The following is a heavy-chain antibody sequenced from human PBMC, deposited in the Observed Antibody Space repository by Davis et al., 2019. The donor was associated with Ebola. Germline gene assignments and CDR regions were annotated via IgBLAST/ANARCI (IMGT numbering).Heavy chain of an antibody. D-gene: IGHD2-2*02. CDR1: GFTFSSYS. CDR3: ARVEKWGDIVVVPAAIPLYAFDI. J-gene: IGHJ3*02. CDR2: ISSSSSYI. Sequence: GGSLRLSCAASGFTFSSYSMNWVRQAPGKGLEWVSSISSSSSYIYYADSVKGRFTISRDNAKNSLYLQMNSLRAEDTAVYYCARVEKWGDIVVVPAAIPLYAFDIWGQGTMVTVSS. V-gene: IGHV3-21*04.